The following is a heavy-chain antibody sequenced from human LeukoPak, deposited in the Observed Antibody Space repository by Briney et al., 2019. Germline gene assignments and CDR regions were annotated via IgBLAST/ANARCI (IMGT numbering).Heavy chain of an antibody. V-gene: IGHV3-64D*09. Sequence: GGSLRLSCAASGFSFSSYTMNWVRQAPGKGLEYVSAISSHWDSTYYADSVKGRFIISRDNSKNTLYLQMSSLRAEDTAVYYCAIAASGTLAGYWGQGTLVTVSS. D-gene: IGHD6-13*01. CDR3: AIAASGTLAGY. CDR2: ISSHWDST. CDR1: GFSFSSYT. J-gene: IGHJ4*02.